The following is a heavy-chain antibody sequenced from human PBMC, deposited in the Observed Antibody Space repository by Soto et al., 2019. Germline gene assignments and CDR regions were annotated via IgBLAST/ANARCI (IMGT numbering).Heavy chain of an antibody. J-gene: IGHJ4*02. CDR1: TDSMRPYS. Sequence: QVQLQESGPGLVRPAETLSLICSVSTDSMRPYSWTWIRQSPGKGLEWIGYVYHTGRTEYNPSLESRVTISIDMSKKQFSLQLTSVTAADTAVYFCARDDTTGLLEFWGQGPLVTVSS. V-gene: IGHV4-59*01. CDR3: ARDDTTGLLEF. CDR2: VYHTGRT.